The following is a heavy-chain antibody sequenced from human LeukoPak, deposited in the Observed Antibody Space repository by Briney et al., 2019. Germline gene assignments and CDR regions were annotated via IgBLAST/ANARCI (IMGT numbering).Heavy chain of an antibody. Sequence: GGSLRLSCAGAGDGFTRHTMNWVRRAPGKGLEWISYIRSTGEYIYYADSVKGRFTISRDNARTSVYLQMNCLRVEDTAIYYCAREYDSRARFDSWGQGTLVTVSS. CDR2: IRSTGEYI. D-gene: IGHD6-13*01. J-gene: IGHJ4*02. CDR3: AREYDSRARFDS. V-gene: IGHV3-21*05. CDR1: GDGFTRHT.